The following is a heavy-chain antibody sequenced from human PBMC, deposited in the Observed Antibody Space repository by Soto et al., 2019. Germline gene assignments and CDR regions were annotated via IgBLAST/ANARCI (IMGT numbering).Heavy chain of an antibody. CDR1: GYTFTSYG. J-gene: IGHJ4*02. Sequence: ASVKVSCKASGYTFTSYGISWVRQAPGQGLEWMGWISAYNGNTNYAQKLQGRVTMTTDTSTSTAYMELRSLRSDDTAVYYCARAGPYDYVWGSYRPRGYFDYWAREPWSPSPQ. CDR3: ARAGPYDYVWGSYRPRGYFDY. V-gene: IGHV1-18*04. D-gene: IGHD3-16*02. CDR2: ISAYNGNT.